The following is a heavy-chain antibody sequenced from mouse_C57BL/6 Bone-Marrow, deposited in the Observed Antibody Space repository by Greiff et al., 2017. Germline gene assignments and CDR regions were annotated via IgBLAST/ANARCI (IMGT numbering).Heavy chain of an antibody. Sequence: DVQLVESGGGLVKPGGSLKLSCAASGFTFSSYAMSWVRQTPEKRLEWVATICDGGSYTYYPDNVKGRFTISRDNAKNNLYLQMSHLKSEDTAMYYCARHCSTIFDYWGQGTTLTVSS. CDR2: ICDGGSYT. CDR3: ARHCSTIFDY. CDR1: GFTFSSYA. J-gene: IGHJ2*01. V-gene: IGHV5-4*01. D-gene: IGHD2-5*01.